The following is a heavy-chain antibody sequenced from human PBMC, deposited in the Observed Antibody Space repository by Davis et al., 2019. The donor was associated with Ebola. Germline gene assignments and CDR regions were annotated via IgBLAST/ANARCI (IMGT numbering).Heavy chain of an antibody. CDR3: ARPLEHYGDFVY. V-gene: IGHV1-18*01. D-gene: IGHD4-17*01. CDR1: GYTFTSYG. J-gene: IGHJ4*02. Sequence: ASVKVSCKASGYTFTSYGISWVRQAPGQGLEWMGWISAYNGNTNYVQKLQGRVTMTTDTSTSTAYMELRSLRSDDTAVYYCARPLEHYGDFVYWGQGTLVTVSS. CDR2: ISAYNGNT.